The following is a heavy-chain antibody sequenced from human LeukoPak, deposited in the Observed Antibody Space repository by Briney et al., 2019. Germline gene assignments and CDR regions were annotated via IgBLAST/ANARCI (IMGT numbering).Heavy chain of an antibody. CDR1: GFTFSSYG. J-gene: IGHJ6*03. D-gene: IGHD2-2*01. V-gene: IGHV3-30*02. CDR3: AKEDGSIIPAARGDYYYYMDV. Sequence: PGESLRLSCAASGFTFSSYGMHWVRQAPGKGLEWVAFIRYDGSNKYYADSVKGRFTISRDNSKNTLYLQMNSLRAEDTAVYYCAKEDGSIIPAARGDYYYYMDVWGKGTTVTVSS. CDR2: IRYDGSNK.